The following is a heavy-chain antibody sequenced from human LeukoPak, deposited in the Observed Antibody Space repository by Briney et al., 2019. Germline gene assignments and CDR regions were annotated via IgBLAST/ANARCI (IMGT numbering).Heavy chain of an antibody. D-gene: IGHD3-22*01. CDR1: GGSISSGSYS. CDR2: IYTSGST. Sequence: PSQTLSLTCTVSGGSISSGSYSWSWIRQPAGKGLESIGRIYTSGSTNYNPSLKSRVTISVDTSKNQFSLKLSFVTAADTAVYYCARDFDYDSSGYYYDYWGQGTLVTVSS. J-gene: IGHJ4*02. CDR3: ARDFDYDSSGYYYDY. V-gene: IGHV4-61*02.